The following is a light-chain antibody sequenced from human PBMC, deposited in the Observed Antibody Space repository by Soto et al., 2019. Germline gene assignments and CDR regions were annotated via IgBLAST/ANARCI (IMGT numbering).Light chain of an antibody. CDR2: RNS. CDR1: SSNIGSTY. CDR3: AAWDDSLSGVV. J-gene: IGLJ2*01. V-gene: IGLV1-47*01. Sequence: QAVVTQPPSASGTPGQRVTLSCSGSSSNIGSTYVYWYQQLPGTVPQLLIYRNSERPSGVPDRFSGSTSGTSASLAISGLRSEDEADYYCAAWDDSLSGVVFGGGTKVTVL.